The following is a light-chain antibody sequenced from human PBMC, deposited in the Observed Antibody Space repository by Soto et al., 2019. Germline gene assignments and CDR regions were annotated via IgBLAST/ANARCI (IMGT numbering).Light chain of an antibody. J-gene: IGLJ1*01. CDR3: ISYTDRQSYL. CDR2: AVS. V-gene: IGLV2-14*03. CDR1: SSDIGGYDY. Sequence: QSVLTQPPSASGSPGQSLTISCTGSSSDIGGYDYVAWYQQFPGKSPKLIIYAVSDRPSGVSDRFSGSKSGTSASLTISGLQTEDEADYYCISYTDRQSYLFGTGTKAPS.